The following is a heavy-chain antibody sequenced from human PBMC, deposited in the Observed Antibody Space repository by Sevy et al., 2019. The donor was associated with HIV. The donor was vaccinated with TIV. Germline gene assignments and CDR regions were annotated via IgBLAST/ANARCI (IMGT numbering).Heavy chain of an antibody. V-gene: IGHV3-74*01. CDR2: LNYDGSFT. J-gene: IGHJ3*02. CDR3: ARSKVGVGDAFDI. D-gene: IGHD3-16*01. CDR1: GFTFSSHW. Sequence: GGSLRLSCAASGFTFSSHWMQWVRQAPGKGLVWVSRLNYDGSFTTYGDSVKGRFTISRDNAKGTRYLQMNSLRAEDTALYYCARSKVGVGDAFDIWGQGTMVTVSS.